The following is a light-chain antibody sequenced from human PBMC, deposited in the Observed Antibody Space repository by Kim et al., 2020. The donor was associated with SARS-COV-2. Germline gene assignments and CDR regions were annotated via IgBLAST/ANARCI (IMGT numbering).Light chain of an antibody. CDR3: QQYDVHPET. J-gene: IGKJ1*01. Sequence: GDRVTISCRASQNIHIWLAWFQQKPGKAPRVLMYKASTLESGVPSRFSGSGSGTEFTLTINRLQPDDSATYYCQQYDVHPETFGQGTKVDIK. CDR1: QNIHIW. CDR2: KAS. V-gene: IGKV1-5*03.